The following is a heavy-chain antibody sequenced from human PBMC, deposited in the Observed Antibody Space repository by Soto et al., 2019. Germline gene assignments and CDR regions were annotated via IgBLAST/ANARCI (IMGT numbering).Heavy chain of an antibody. D-gene: IGHD3-3*01. CDR2: IDWDDDK. CDR3: ARIQRRIMIFPPSNNYYCYIDV. V-gene: IGHV2-70*01. Sequence: SGPTLVNPTQTLTLTCTFSGFSLSTSGMCVSWIRQPPGKALEWLALIDWDDDKYYTTSLKTRLTISKDTSKNQVLLTVTNLDPVDTATYHCARIQRRIMIFPPSNNYYCYIDVWGQGTTVTVSS. J-gene: IGHJ6*02. CDR1: GFSLSTSGMC.